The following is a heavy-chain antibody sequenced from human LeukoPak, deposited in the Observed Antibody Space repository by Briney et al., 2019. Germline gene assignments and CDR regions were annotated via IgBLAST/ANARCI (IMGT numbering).Heavy chain of an antibody. V-gene: IGHV3-23*01. CDR2: IRGGGGST. J-gene: IGHJ4*02. Sequence: GGSLRLSCAASGVTFSSYAMSWVRQAPGKGLEWVSAIRGGGGSTYYADSVKGRFTISRDNSKNTLYPQMNSLRAEDTAIYYCAKHIFGSGSYIDYWGQGTLVTVSS. CDR3: AKHIFGSGSYIDY. CDR1: GVTFSSYA. D-gene: IGHD3-10*01.